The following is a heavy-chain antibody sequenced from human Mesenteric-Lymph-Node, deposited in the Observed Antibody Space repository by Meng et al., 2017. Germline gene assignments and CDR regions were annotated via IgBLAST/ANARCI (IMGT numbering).Heavy chain of an antibody. CDR3: ARTKTPYLWGSFGLDY. D-gene: IGHD3-16*01. CDR1: GFTFDDYG. V-gene: IGHV3-20*04. Sequence: GESLKISCAASGFTFDDYGMSWVRQAPGKGLEWVSGNNWNGGSTGYADSVKGRFTISRDNTKNSLYLQMNSLRAEDTAFYYCARTKTPYLWGSFGLDYWGQGTLVTVSS. CDR2: NNWNGGST. J-gene: IGHJ4*02.